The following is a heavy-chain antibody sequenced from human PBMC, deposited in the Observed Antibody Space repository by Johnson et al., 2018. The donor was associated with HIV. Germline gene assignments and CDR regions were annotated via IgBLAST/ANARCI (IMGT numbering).Heavy chain of an antibody. Sequence: VQLVESGGDVVRPGGSLRLSCAGSGFIFDDYGMRWVRQPPGKGLEWVSGINWNGGSAGYADSVKGRFTISRDNARNFLYLQMNSVRAADSALYYCARVLCSGGSCYSYAFDIWGQGTMVTVSS. CDR3: ARVLCSGGSCYSYAFDI. J-gene: IGHJ3*02. CDR2: INWNGGSA. CDR1: GFIFDDYG. D-gene: IGHD2-15*01. V-gene: IGHV3-20*04.